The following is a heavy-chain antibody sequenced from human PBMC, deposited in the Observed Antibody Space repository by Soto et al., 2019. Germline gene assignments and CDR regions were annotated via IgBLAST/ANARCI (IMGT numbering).Heavy chain of an antibody. CDR2: IIPIFGTT. V-gene: IGHV1-69*13. Sequence: SVKVSCKASGYTFTNFGISWVRQAPGQGLEWMGGIIPIFGTTNYAQKFQGRVTITADESTSTAYMELSSLRSEDTAVYYCAMDGSRDGYNLFDYWGQGTLVTVSS. J-gene: IGHJ4*02. CDR3: AMDGSRDGYNLFDY. D-gene: IGHD5-12*01. CDR1: GYTFTNFG.